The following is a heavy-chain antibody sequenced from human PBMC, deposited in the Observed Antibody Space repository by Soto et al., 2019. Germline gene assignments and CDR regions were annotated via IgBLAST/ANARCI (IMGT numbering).Heavy chain of an antibody. CDR3: ARHDLSEYHDILTGVYFDF. D-gene: IGHD3-9*01. Sequence: QLQLQESRAGLVKPSETLSLTCTVSGVSISSSSYYWGWIRQPPGQGLEWIGSISFSGSTYYNPSLMSRVTISVDTGKNQFSLKLSSVTAADTAVYYCARHDLSEYHDILTGVYFDFWGQGTLVTVSS. CDR1: GVSISSSSYY. V-gene: IGHV4-39*01. J-gene: IGHJ4*02. CDR2: ISFSGST.